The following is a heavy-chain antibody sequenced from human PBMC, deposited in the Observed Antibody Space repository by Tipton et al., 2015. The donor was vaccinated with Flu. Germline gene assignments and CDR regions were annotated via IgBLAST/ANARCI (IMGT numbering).Heavy chain of an antibody. CDR2: IYYSGST. CDR3: ARDLSSRLDRSGTPSYYGMDV. J-gene: IGHJ6*02. Sequence: GLVKPSETLSLTCTVSGGSIRSYYWSWIRQPPGKGLEWIGYIYYSGSTNYNPSLKSRVTISADTSKNQFSLRLSSVTAADTAVYYCARDLSSRLDRSGTPSYYGMDVCGQGTTVTVSS. D-gene: IGHD3-10*01. CDR1: GGSIRSYY. V-gene: IGHV4-59*01.